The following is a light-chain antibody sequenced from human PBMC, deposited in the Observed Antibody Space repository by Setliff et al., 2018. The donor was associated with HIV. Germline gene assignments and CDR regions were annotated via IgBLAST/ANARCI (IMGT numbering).Light chain of an antibody. CDR1: SSDIGRYNL. J-gene: IGLJ1*01. CDR3: CSNTGSNTYV. CDR2: QAT. Sequence: LTQPASVSGSPGQSITISCTGTSSDIGRYNLVSWYQQYPGKAPKLMIYQATKRPSGVSNRFSGSKSGNTASLTISGLQAEDEADYYCCSNTGSNTYVIGSGTKVTV. V-gene: IGLV2-23*01.